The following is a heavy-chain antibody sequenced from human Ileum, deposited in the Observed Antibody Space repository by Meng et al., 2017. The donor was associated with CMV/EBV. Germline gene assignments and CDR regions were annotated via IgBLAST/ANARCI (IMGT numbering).Heavy chain of an antibody. J-gene: IGHJ6*02. CDR2: SLANGAKT. Sequence: GGSLRLSCVGSGFTFRSYSMIWVRQAPGRGLEWVSRSLANGAKTDYADSVKGRFTVSRDNSENTLYLQINTLRLDDTAIYYCAREGGTWYETYYYSVDLWGQGTTVTVSS. CDR1: GFTFRSYS. D-gene: IGHD3-16*01. CDR3: AREGGTWYETYYYSVDL. V-gene: IGHV3-23*01.